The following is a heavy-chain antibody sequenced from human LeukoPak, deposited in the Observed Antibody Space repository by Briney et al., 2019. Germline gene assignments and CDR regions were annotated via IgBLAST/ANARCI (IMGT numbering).Heavy chain of an antibody. J-gene: IGHJ5*02. Sequence: GGSLRLSCAASGFTFSSYAMSWVRQAPGKGLEWVSAISGSGGSTYYADSVKGRSTISRDNSKNTLYLQMNSLRAEDTAVYYCAKDPEYYYDSSGYNWFDPWGQGTLVTVSS. CDR3: AKDPEYYYDSSGYNWFDP. CDR2: ISGSGGST. D-gene: IGHD3-22*01. V-gene: IGHV3-23*01. CDR1: GFTFSSYA.